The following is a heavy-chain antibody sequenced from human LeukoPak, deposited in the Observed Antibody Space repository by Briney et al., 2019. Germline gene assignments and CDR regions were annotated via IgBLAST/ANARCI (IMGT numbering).Heavy chain of an antibody. CDR1: GGTFSSYA. CDR2: IIPILGIA. V-gene: IGHV1-69*04. CDR3: ASLAVTSSGNPLSVFQH. J-gene: IGHJ1*01. Sequence: ASVKVSCKASGGTFSSYAISWVRQAPGQGLEWMGRIIPILGIANYAQKFQGRVTITADKSTSTAYMELSSLRSEDTAVYYCASLAVTSSGNPLSVFQHWGQGTLVTVSS. D-gene: IGHD3-22*01.